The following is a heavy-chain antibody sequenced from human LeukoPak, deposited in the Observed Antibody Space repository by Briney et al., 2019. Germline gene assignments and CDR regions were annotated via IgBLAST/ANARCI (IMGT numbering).Heavy chain of an antibody. CDR3: ARERAQDIVVVPAASGAFDI. CDR2: IIPIFGTA. V-gene: IGHV1-69*05. D-gene: IGHD2-2*01. CDR1: GGTFSSYA. Sequence: SVKVSCKASGGTFSSYAISWVRQAPGQGLEWMGGIIPIFGTANYAQKFQGRVTITTDESTSTAYMELSSLRSEDTAVYYCARERAQDIVVVPAASGAFDIWGQGTMVTVSS. J-gene: IGHJ3*02.